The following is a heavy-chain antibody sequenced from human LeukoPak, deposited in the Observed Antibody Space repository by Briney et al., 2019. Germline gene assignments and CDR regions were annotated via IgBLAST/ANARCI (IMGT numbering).Heavy chain of an antibody. D-gene: IGHD6-13*01. V-gene: IGHV4-59*01. CDR2: IYYSGST. J-gene: IGHJ5*02. Sequence: KASETLSLTCTVSGGSISGYYWSWIRQPPGKGLEWIGYIYYSGSTNYNPSLKSRVTISVDTSKNQFSLKLSSVTAADTAVYYCARGAIAAAGTFWFDPWGQGTLVTVSS. CDR1: GGSISGYY. CDR3: ARGAIAAAGTFWFDP.